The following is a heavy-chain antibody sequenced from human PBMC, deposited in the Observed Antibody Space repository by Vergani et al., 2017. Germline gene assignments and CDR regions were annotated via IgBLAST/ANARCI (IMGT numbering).Heavy chain of an antibody. D-gene: IGHD3-22*01. J-gene: IGHJ4*02. CDR3: ARAEFSTNYYGQSYYFDF. V-gene: IGHV4-4*07. CDR2: VYFTGST. Sequence: QVQLQESGPGLVKPSQTLSLTCRVSGASTNSRYYWSWVRQPAGKGLQWIGRVYFTGSTNYNPSLGSRVSLSIDTSKNQFSLKLHSVSADDTAVYFCARAEFSTNYYGQSYYFDFWGQGIPVTVSA. CDR1: GASTNSRYY.